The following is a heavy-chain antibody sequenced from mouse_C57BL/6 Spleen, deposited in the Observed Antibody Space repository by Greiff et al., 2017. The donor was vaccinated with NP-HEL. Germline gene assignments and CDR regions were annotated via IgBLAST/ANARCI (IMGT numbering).Heavy chain of an antibody. D-gene: IGHD1-1*01. CDR3: ARRELLDKGYWYFDV. CDR1: GFSLSTSGMG. V-gene: IGHV8-12*01. J-gene: IGHJ1*03. Sequence: QVTLKESGPGILQSSQTLSLTCSFSGFSLSTSGMGVSWIRQPSGKGLEWLAHIYWDDDKRYNPSLKSRLTISKDTSRNQVFLKITSVDTADTATYYCARRELLDKGYWYFDVWGTGTTVTVSS. CDR2: IYWDDDK.